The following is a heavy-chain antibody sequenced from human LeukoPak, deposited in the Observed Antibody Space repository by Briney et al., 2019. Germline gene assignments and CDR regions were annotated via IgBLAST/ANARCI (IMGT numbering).Heavy chain of an antibody. CDR1: GDSIISSSYY. D-gene: IGHD6-19*01. CDR2: IYYSGRT. Sequence: SETLSLTCSVSGDSIISSSYYWGWIRQSPGKGLEWIGSIYYSGRTYYNPSLKSRLTMSVDTPKNQFSLKLRSVTAADTAVYYCARAGSIAVAGFDYWGQGTLVTVSS. J-gene: IGHJ4*02. V-gene: IGHV4-39*07. CDR3: ARAGSIAVAGFDY.